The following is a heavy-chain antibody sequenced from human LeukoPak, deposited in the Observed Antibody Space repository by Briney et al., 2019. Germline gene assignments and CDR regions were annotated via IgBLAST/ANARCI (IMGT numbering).Heavy chain of an antibody. CDR1: GLAFSDYL. J-gene: IGHJ4*02. CDR3: CKRPCRGGGDYPFVF. V-gene: IGHV3-23*01. Sequence: PGASLRLSCAASGLAFSDYLMSWVRQAPGKGLEWVSTLRERNGAAYYADSVKGRFTVSRDTSENTLNLQRICQRSEGTARYQCCKRPCRGGGDYPFVFWGQGTLVTVSS. D-gene: IGHD2-21*01. CDR2: LRERNGAA.